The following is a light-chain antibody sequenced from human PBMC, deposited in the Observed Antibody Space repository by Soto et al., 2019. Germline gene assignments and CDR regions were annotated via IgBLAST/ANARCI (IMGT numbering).Light chain of an antibody. CDR3: QQYGTSLT. J-gene: IGKJ1*01. CDR2: GAS. V-gene: IGKV3-20*01. Sequence: EIVLTQSPCTLSLSPGEGATISCRASQSVNSDSLAWYQQKPGQAPRLLIYGASTRATGLTDRFRGSGSGTYFPLTISRLEPEDFAVYWCQQYGTSLTFGQGTILEIK. CDR1: QSVNSDS.